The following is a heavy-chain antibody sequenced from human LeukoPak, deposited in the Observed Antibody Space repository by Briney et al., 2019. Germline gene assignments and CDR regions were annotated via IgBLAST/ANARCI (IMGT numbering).Heavy chain of an antibody. CDR3: ARTPRRGYSYESAFDI. CDR1: GGSISSGSYY. CDR2: TYTSGST. J-gene: IGHJ3*02. V-gene: IGHV4-61*02. Sequence: PSETLSLTCTVSGGSISSGSYYWSWIRQPAGKGLEWIGRTYTSGSTNYNPSLKSRVTISVDTSKNQFSLELSSVTAADTAVYYCARTPRRGYSYESAFDIWGQGTMVTVSS. D-gene: IGHD5-18*01.